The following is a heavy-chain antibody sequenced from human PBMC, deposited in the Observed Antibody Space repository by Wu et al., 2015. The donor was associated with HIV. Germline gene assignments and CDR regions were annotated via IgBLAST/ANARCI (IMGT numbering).Heavy chain of an antibody. J-gene: IGHJ3*01. CDR2: IIPLFDTA. Sequence: QVHLVQSGAEVKKPGSSVKVSCKASGGTFSSFALSWVRQAPGRGLEWMGGIIPLFDTAISAHNFHDRVTITADESRSTGYMELRSLTYEDTAMYYCVRVAGSSWYREFDLWGQGTMVTVSS. V-gene: IGHV1-69*12. D-gene: IGHD6-13*01. CDR3: VRVAGSSWYREFDL. CDR1: GGTFSSFA.